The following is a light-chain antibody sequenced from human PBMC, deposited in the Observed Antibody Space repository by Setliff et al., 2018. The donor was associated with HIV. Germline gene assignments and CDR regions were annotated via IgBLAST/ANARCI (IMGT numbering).Light chain of an antibody. CDR1: SSDVGGYNY. CDR3: SSYAGSNIVI. V-gene: IGLV2-8*01. Sequence: QSALAQPPSASGSRGQSVTISCTGTSSDVGGYNYVSWYQQHPGKAPKLMIYEVNKRPSGVPDRFSGSKSGNTASLTVSGLQAEDEAEYFCSSYAGSNIVIFGGGTQLTVL. J-gene: IGLJ2*01. CDR2: EVN.